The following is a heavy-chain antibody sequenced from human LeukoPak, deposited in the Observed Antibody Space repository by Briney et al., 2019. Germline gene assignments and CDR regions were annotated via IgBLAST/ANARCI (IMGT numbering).Heavy chain of an antibody. CDR1: GFTFSGYS. J-gene: IGHJ4*02. D-gene: IGHD5-18*01. CDR2: ISSSSSYI. Sequence: GGSLRLSCAASGFTFSGYSMNWVRQAPGKGLEWVSSISSSSSYIYYADSMKGRFTVSRDNARNSVYLQINSLRVEDMAVYYCVRGRYNYGYIFDYWGQGTLVTVSS. CDR3: VRGRYNYGYIFDY. V-gene: IGHV3-21*01.